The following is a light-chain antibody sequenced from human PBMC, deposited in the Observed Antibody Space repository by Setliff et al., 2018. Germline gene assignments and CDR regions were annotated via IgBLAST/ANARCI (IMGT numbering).Light chain of an antibody. V-gene: IGLV1-44*01. J-gene: IGLJ1*01. Sequence: QSALTQPPSASGTPGQRVTISCSGSSSNIGSNTVNWYQQLPGTAPKLLIYRNNQRPSGVPDRFSGSKSGTSASLAISGLQSEDEADYYCAAWDDSLNGEVFGTGTRPPS. CDR2: RNN. CDR1: SSNIGSNT. CDR3: AAWDDSLNGEV.